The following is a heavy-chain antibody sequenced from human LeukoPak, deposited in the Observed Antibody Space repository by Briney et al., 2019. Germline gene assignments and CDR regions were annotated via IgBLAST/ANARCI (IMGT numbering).Heavy chain of an antibody. CDR2: IWYDGSNK. CDR3: ARDLPITMIVADAFDI. V-gene: IGHV3-33*01. D-gene: IGHD3-22*01. Sequence: GGSLRLSCAASGFTFSSYGMHWVRQAPGKGLEWVAVIWYDGSNKYYADSVKGRFTISRDNSKNTLYLQMNSLRAEDTAVYYCARDLPITMIVADAFDIWAKGQWSPSLQ. J-gene: IGHJ3*02. CDR1: GFTFSSYG.